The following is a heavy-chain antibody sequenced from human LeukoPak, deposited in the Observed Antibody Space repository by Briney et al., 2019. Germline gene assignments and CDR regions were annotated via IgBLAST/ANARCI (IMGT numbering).Heavy chain of an antibody. J-gene: IGHJ2*01. CDR1: GYSFTSYW. V-gene: IGHV5-51*01. CDR3: ARGPDYGGNSVVSYGPYFDL. D-gene: IGHD4-23*01. Sequence: GESLKISCKGSGYSFTSYWIGWVRQMPGKGLEWMGIIYPGDSDTRYSPSFQGQVTISADKSISTAYLQWSSLKAADTAVYYCARGPDYGGNSVVSYGPYFDLWGRGTLVTVSS. CDR2: IYPGDSDT.